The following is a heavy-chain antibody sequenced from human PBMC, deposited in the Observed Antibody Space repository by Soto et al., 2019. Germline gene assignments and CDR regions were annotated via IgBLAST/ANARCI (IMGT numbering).Heavy chain of an antibody. J-gene: IGHJ4*02. D-gene: IGHD2-2*01. Sequence: QVQLVESGGGVVQPGRSLRLSCAASGFTFSSYGMHWVRQAPGKGLEWVAVIWYDGSNKYYADSVKGRFTISRDNSKNTLYLQMNSLRAEDTAVYHCARGIVLVPAALGYWGQGTLVTVSS. CDR3: ARGIVLVPAALGY. V-gene: IGHV3-33*01. CDR1: GFTFSSYG. CDR2: IWYDGSNK.